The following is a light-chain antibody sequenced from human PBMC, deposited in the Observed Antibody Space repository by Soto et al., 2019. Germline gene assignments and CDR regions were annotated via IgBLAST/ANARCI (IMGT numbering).Light chain of an antibody. Sequence: DIQMTQSPSTLSASVGDRVTITCRASQSISSWLAWYQQKPGKAPKLLIYKASSLEGGVPSRFSGSGSGTEFTLTISSLQPDDFATYYCQQYSSNLYTLGQGTKLEIK. CDR3: QQYSSNLYT. J-gene: IGKJ2*01. V-gene: IGKV1-5*03. CDR2: KAS. CDR1: QSISSW.